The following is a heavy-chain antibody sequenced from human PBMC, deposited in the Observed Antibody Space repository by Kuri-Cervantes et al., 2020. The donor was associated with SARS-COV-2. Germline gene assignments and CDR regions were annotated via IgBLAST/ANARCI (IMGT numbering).Heavy chain of an antibody. Sequence: GSLRLSCAFYGESFSGYYWNWIRQSPGKGLEWIGEVNHRGSTNYNPSLKSRVTISVDTSKNQFSLKLSSVTAADTAVYYCARHFDCSGGSCYSPPPFDYWGQGTLVTVSS. CDR1: GESFSGYY. V-gene: IGHV4-34*01. J-gene: IGHJ4*02. CDR3: ARHFDCSGGSCYSPPPFDY. CDR2: VNHRGST. D-gene: IGHD2-15*01.